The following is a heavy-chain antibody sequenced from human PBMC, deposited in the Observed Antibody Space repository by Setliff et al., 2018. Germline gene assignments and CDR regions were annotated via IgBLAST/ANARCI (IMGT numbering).Heavy chain of an antibody. J-gene: IGHJ4*02. Sequence: PSETLSLTCAVYGASFSDYYWGWIRQSPGKRPEWIAEINQSGNTNYNPSLNSRVSVSVDTPTNQFSLKVFSVTAADTAVYYCRFWSSYYKNDYWAQGTLVTV. V-gene: IGHV4-34*01. CDR3: RFWSSYYKNDY. CDR1: GASFSDYY. D-gene: IGHD3-3*01. CDR2: INQSGNT.